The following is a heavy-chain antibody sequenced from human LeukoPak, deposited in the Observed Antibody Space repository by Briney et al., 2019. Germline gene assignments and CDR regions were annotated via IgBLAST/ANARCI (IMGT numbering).Heavy chain of an antibody. J-gene: IGHJ4*02. Sequence: HGESLKISCKGSGYSFTSYWIGWVRQLPGKGLEWMGIIYPGDSDTRYSPSFQGQVTISADKSISTAYLQWSSLKASDTAMYYCARWYYYGSGSYYFDYWGQGALVTVSS. CDR3: ARWYYYGSGSYYFDY. CDR2: IYPGDSDT. D-gene: IGHD3-10*01. V-gene: IGHV5-51*01. CDR1: GYSFTSYW.